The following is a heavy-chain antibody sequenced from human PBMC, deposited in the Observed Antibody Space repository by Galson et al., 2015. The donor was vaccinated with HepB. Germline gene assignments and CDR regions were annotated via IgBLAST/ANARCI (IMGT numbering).Heavy chain of an antibody. J-gene: IGHJ4*02. CDR1: GDSVSSNSAS. D-gene: IGHD5-18*01. V-gene: IGHV6-1*01. Sequence: CAISGDSVSSNSASWNWIRQSPSRGLEWLGRTYYRSKWYNDYAVSVKSRIIINPDTSKNQSSLKLSSVTAADTAVYYCARGFEGYTYGYLHPHKGFDSWGQGTLVTVSS. CDR2: TYYRSKWYN. CDR3: ARGFEGYTYGYLHPHKGFDS.